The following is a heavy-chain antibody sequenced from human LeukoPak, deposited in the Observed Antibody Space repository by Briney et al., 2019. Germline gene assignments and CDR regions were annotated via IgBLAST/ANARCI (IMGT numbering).Heavy chain of an antibody. CDR2: INHSGST. J-gene: IGHJ4*02. D-gene: IGHD6-13*01. Sequence: PSETLSLTCAVYGGSFSGYYWSWIRQPPGKGLEWIGEINHSGSTNYNPSLKSRVTISVDTSKNQFSLKLSSVTAADTAAYYCAREIGSSSWYVYFDYWGQGTLVTVSS. V-gene: IGHV4-34*01. CDR3: AREIGSSSWYVYFDY. CDR1: GGSFSGYY.